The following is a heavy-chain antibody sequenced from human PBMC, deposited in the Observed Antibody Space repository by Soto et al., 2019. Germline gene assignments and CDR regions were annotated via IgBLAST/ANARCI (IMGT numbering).Heavy chain of an antibody. Sequence: SETLSLTCAVSGGSINNHYWSWIRQPPGKGLEWIGYIYYSGSTNYNPSLKSRVTISVDTSKNQFSLKLSSVTAADTAVYYCARGGSSWYLGADKPRSYGMDVWGQGTTVTVSS. D-gene: IGHD6-13*01. CDR2: IYYSGST. V-gene: IGHV4-59*11. J-gene: IGHJ6*02. CDR3: ARGGSSWYLGADKPRSYGMDV. CDR1: GGSINNHY.